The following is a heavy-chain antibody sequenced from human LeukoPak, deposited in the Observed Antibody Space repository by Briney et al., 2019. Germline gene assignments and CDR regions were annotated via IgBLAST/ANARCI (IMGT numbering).Heavy chain of an antibody. V-gene: IGHV1-69*02. J-gene: IGHJ4*02. Sequence: VASVKVSCKASGGTFSSYTISWVRQAPGQGLEWMGRIIPILGIAIYAQKFQGRVTITADKSTSTAYMELSSLRSEDTAVYYCASGTGGMVYDYWGQGTLVTVSS. CDR1: GGTFSSYT. D-gene: IGHD3/OR15-3a*01. CDR2: IIPILGIA. CDR3: ASGTGGMVYDY.